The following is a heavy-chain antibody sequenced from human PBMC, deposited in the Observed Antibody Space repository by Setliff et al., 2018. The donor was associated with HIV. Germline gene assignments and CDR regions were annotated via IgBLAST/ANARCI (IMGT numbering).Heavy chain of an antibody. CDR3: AKCGGTCWHNFFGP. D-gene: IGHD2-15*01. Sequence: WIRQSPGKGLEWVSSMSSSRYYKHYADSVKGRFTISRDNAKNSLYLQMNSLRAEDTAVYYCAKCGGTCWHNFFGPWGQGTLVTVSS. J-gene: IGHJ5*02. V-gene: IGHV3-21*04. CDR2: MSSSRYYK.